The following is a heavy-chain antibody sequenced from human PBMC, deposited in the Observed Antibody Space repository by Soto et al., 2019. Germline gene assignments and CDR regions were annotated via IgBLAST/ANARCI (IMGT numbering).Heavy chain of an antibody. Sequence: SETLSLTCAVYGGSFSGYYWSWVRQSPWKWLQCTGEINHSGSTNYNPSLKGRVTISVDTSKNQFSLKLSSVTAADTAVYYCARGVILWFGELLTYYYYGMDVWGQGTTVTVSS. CDR2: INHSGST. D-gene: IGHD3-10*01. J-gene: IGHJ6*02. V-gene: IGHV4-34*01. CDR3: ARGVILWFGELLTYYYYGMDV. CDR1: GGSFSGYY.